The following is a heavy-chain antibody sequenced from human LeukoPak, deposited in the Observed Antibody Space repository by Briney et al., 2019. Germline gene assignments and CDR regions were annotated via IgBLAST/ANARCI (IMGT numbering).Heavy chain of an antibody. J-gene: IGHJ6*03. CDR2: INHSGST. CDR3: ARTYYYYYYMDV. V-gene: IGHV4-39*07. CDR1: GGSISSGSYY. Sequence: SQTLSLTCTVSGGSISSGSYYWSWIRQPPGKGLEWIGEINHSGSTNYNPSLKSRVTISVDTSKNQFSLKLSSVTAADTAVYYCARTYYYYYYMDVWGKGTTVTVSS.